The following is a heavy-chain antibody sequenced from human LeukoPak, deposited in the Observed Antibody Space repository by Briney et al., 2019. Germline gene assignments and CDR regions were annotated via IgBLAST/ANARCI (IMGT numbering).Heavy chain of an antibody. CDR2: IRYDGSNK. D-gene: IGHD3-10*01. J-gene: IGHJ5*02. Sequence: GGSLRLSCAASGFTFSSYGMHWVRQAPGKGLEWVAFIRYDGSNKYYADSVKGRFTISRDNSKKTLYLQMNSLRPEDTAVYYCARGRRSGGITMIRGVKDRGWFDPWGQGTLVTVSS. CDR1: GFTFSSYG. V-gene: IGHV3-30*02. CDR3: ARGRRSGGITMIRGVKDRGWFDP.